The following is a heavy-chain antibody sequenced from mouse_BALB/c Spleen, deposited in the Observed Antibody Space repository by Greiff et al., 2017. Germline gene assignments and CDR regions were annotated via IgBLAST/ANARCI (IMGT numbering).Heavy chain of an antibody. D-gene: IGHD2-14*01. CDR3: ARDQDYRYDWFAY. CDR1: GYSITSGYY. J-gene: IGHJ3*01. Sequence: EVKLVESGPGLVKPSQSLSLTCSVTGYSITSGYYWNWIRQFPGNKLEWMGYISYDGSNNYNPSLKNRISITRDTSKNQFFLKLNSVTTEDTATYYCARDQDYRYDWFAYWGQGTLVTVSA. V-gene: IGHV3-6*02. CDR2: ISYDGSN.